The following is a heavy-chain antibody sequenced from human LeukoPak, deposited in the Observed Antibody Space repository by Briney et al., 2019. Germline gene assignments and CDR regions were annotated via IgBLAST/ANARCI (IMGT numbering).Heavy chain of an antibody. CDR3: ARGGGYSYGILDY. CDR1: GFTFSSYW. Sequence: GRSLRLSCAASGFTFSSYWMHWVRQAPGKGLEWVSRINGDGSSTNYADSVKGRFTISRDNAKNTLSLQMNSLRAEDTAVYYCARGGGYSYGILDYWGQGTLVTVSS. V-gene: IGHV3-74*01. D-gene: IGHD5-18*01. CDR2: INGDGSST. J-gene: IGHJ4*02.